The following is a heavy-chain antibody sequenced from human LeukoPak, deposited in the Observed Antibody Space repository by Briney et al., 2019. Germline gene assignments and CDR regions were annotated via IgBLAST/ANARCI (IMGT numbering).Heavy chain of an antibody. D-gene: IGHD3-3*01. CDR1: GFTFSSYW. V-gene: IGHV3-7*01. CDR2: IKQDGSEK. CDR3: ARDYYYDFWSGYYGY. J-gene: IGHJ4*02. Sequence: GGSLRLSCAASGFTFSSYWMSWVRQAPGKGLEWVANIKQDGSEKYYVDSVKGRFTISRDNAKNSLYLQMNSLRAEDTAVYYCARDYYYDFWSGYYGYWGQGTLVTVSS.